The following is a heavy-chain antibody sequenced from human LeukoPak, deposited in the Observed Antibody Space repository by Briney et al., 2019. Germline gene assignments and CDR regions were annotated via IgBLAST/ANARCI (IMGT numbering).Heavy chain of an antibody. CDR2: MNPNSGNT. CDR1: GYTFTNYD. J-gene: IGHJ4*02. D-gene: IGHD6-19*01. V-gene: IGHV1-8*01. Sequence: ASVKVSCKASGYTFTNYDINWVRQATGQGLEWMGWMNPNSGNTGYAQKFQGRVTMTRNTSISTAYMELSSLKAEDTAVYYCARGRGSSSGWRRFDYCGQGSLVTVSS. CDR3: ARGRGSSSGWRRFDY.